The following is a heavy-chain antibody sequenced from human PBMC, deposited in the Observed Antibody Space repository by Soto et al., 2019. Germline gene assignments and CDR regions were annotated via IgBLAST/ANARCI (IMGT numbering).Heavy chain of an antibody. D-gene: IGHD5-12*01. CDR3: AKDQVDVVATSKDGFDV. CDR1: GFTFSSCA. V-gene: IGHV3-23*01. Sequence: EVQLLESGGGLVQPGGSLRLSCAASGFTFSSCAMTWVRQAPGNGLEWVSATSGSGGSTYYADSVKGRFTISRDNSKNTLYLQMNSLRAEDTAVYYCAKDQVDVVATSKDGFDVWGQGTMVAVSS. J-gene: IGHJ3*01. CDR2: TSGSGGST.